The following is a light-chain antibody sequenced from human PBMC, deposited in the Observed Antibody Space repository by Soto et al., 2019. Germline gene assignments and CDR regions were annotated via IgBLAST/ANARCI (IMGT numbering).Light chain of an antibody. CDR1: QSFHTNY. V-gene: IGKV3-20*01. Sequence: EIVLTQSPGTLSLSPGERATLSCRASQSFHTNYLAWYQQRPGQAPRLLIYGASNRASGIPERFSGSGSGTDFTLTINRLQPEDSAVSFCQQYGSSPGFTFGGGTKIEI. CDR3: QQYGSSPGFT. J-gene: IGKJ4*01. CDR2: GAS.